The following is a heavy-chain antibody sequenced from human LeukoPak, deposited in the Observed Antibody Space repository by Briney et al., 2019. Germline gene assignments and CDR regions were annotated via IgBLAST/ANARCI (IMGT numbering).Heavy chain of an antibody. D-gene: IGHD3-10*01. CDR2: INPSGGGT. CDR3: ARDLSSDYYVSGRPYPPGY. V-gene: IGHV1-46*01. CDR1: GYTFTSYC. Sequence: ASVKVSCKTSGYTFTSYCMHWVRQAPGQGLEWMGIINPSGGGTSYAQKFQGRVTMTRDTSASTVYMELSSLRSEDTAMYYCARDLSSDYYVSGRPYPPGYWGQGTLVTVSS. J-gene: IGHJ4*02.